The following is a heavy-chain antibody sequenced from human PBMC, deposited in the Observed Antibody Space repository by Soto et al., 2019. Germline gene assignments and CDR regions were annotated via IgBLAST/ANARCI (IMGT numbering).Heavy chain of an antibody. V-gene: IGHV3-21*01. D-gene: IGHD3-16*01. CDR2: ISSSSSYI. J-gene: IGHJ4*02. CDR1: GFTFSSYS. CDR3: AREPGRGGGDY. Sequence: XESLRLSCAASGFTFSSYSMNWVRQAPGKGLEWVSSISSSSSYIYYADSVKGRFTISRDNAKNSLYLQMNSLRAEDTAVYYCAREPGRGGGDYWGQGTLVTVSS.